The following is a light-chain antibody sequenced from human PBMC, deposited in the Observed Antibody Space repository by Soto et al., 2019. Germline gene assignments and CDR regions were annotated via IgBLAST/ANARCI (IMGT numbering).Light chain of an antibody. CDR1: QSVTSSH. CDR2: GAS. CDR3: LLYFSPDRYT. Sequence: EIVLTQTPGTLSLSPGERATLSCRASQSVTSSHLAWYQQKPGQAPRLLIYGASTRATGIPDRFSGSGSDTDFSLTISRLDPEDFAMYYCLLYFSPDRYTFGQGTKVQIK. J-gene: IGKJ2*01. V-gene: IGKV3-20*01.